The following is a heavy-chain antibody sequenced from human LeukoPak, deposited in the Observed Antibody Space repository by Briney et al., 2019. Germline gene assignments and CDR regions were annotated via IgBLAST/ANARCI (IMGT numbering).Heavy chain of an antibody. D-gene: IGHD5-24*01. CDR3: VRDGDAYNFDF. CDR2: IKYDGSYT. J-gene: IGHJ4*02. Sequence: GSLRLPCATSGFTLSLAWMHWVRQAPGKGLEWVSCIKYDGSYTNYADSVKGRFTISRDNARNTLSLHMISLRAEDTAVYFCVRDGDAYNFDFWGQGVLVTVSS. V-gene: IGHV3-74*01. CDR1: GFTLSLAW.